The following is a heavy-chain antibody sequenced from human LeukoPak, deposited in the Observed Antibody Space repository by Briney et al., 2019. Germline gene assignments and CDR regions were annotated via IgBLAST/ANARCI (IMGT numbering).Heavy chain of an antibody. J-gene: IGHJ4*02. V-gene: IGHV3-30-3*01. CDR3: ARAERYYDSSGYYRY. CDR1: GFTFSSYA. CDR2: ISYDGSNK. D-gene: IGHD3-22*01. Sequence: RSLRLSCAASGFTFSSYAMHWVRQAPGKGLEWVAVISYDGSNKYYADSVKGRFTISRDNSKNTLYLQMNSLRAEDTAVYYCARAERYYDSSGYYRYWGQGTLVTVSS.